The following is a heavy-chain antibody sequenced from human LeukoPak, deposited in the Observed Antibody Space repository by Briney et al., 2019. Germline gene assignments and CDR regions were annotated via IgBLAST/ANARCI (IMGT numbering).Heavy chain of an antibody. CDR1: GYTLTELS. CDR2: FDPEDGET. J-gene: IGHJ6*02. Sequence: ASVKVSCKVSGYTLTELSMHWVRQAPGKGLEWMGGFDPEDGETIYAQKFQGRVTMTEDTSTDTAYMELSSLRSEDTAVYYCATFQSGSYGYSVYYYGMDVWGQGTTVTVSS. D-gene: IGHD5-18*01. CDR3: ATFQSGSYGYSVYYYGMDV. V-gene: IGHV1-24*01.